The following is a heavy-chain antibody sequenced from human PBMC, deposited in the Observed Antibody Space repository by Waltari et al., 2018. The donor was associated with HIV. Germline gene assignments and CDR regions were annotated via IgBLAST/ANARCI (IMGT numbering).Heavy chain of an antibody. Sequence: QLQESGPGLVKPSETLSLTCIVSGGSISSSRHYWGWIRQPPGKGLEWLATISSSGSSFYNPSLKSRLTISVDTYKNRFSLRLSSVTAADTAVYYCARHLNHGHDYVLGSYRPFDYWGQGTLVTVSS. V-gene: IGHV4-39*01. CDR1: GGSISSSRHY. CDR2: ISSSGSS. CDR3: ARHLNHGHDYVLGSYRPFDY. J-gene: IGHJ4*02. D-gene: IGHD3-16*02.